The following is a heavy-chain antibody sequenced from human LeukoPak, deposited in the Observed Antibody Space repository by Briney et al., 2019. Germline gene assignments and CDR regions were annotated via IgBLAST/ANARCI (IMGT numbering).Heavy chain of an antibody. CDR3: ARDQISNYGDYFDY. J-gene: IGHJ4*02. V-gene: IGHV3-48*02. CDR2: ISSTGSII. CDR1: GFTFRSYS. D-gene: IGHD4-17*01. Sequence: GESLRLPCAASGFTFRSYSMTWFRQAPGKGLGWLSYISSTGSIIHYADSVKGRLTISRDNARNSLYLQMNSLRDEDTAVYYCARDQISNYGDYFDYWGQGTLVTVSS.